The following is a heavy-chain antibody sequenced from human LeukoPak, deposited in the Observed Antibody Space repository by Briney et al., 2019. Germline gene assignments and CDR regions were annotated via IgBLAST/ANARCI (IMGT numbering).Heavy chain of an antibody. CDR2: INHSGST. Sequence: SETLSLTCAVYGGSFSGYYWSWIRQPPGKGLEWIGEINHSGSTNYNPSLKSRVTISVDTSKNQFSLKLSSVTAADTAVYYCARRGYSYGFGAVGSFLDYWGQGTLVTVSS. V-gene: IGHV4-34*01. CDR1: GGSFSGYY. CDR3: ARRGYSYGFGAVGSFLDY. D-gene: IGHD5-18*01. J-gene: IGHJ4*02.